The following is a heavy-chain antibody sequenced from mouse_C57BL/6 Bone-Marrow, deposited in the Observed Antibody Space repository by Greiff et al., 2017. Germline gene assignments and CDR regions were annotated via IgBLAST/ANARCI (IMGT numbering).Heavy chain of an antibody. J-gene: IGHJ1*03. D-gene: IGHD1-1*01. V-gene: IGHV1-76*01. CDR3: ARSITTVVDWYFDV. Sequence: PGQGLEWIARIYPGSGNTYYNEKFKGKATLTAEKSSSTAYMQLSSLTSEDSAVYFCARSITTVVDWYFDVWGTGTTVTVSS. CDR2: IYPGSGNT.